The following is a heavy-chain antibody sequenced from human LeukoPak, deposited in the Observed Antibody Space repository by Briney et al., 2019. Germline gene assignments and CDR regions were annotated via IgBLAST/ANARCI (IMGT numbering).Heavy chain of an antibody. CDR1: GFTFSSYG. CDR2: ISYDGSNK. CDR3: GRGHWGLDY. J-gene: IGHJ4*02. V-gene: IGHV3-30*03. D-gene: IGHD7-27*01. Sequence: GGSLRLSCAASGFTFSSYGMHWVRQAPGKGLEWVAVISYDGSNKYYADSVKGRFTISRDNAKSSLYLEMNSLRAEDTAVYYCGRGHWGLDYWGQGTLVTVSS.